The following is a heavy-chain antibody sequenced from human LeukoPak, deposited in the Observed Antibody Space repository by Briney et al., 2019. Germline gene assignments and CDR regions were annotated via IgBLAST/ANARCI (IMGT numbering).Heavy chain of an antibody. D-gene: IGHD3-9*01. CDR1: GGSISSSSYY. CDR2: IYYSGST. Sequence: PSETLSLTCTVSGGSISSSSYYWGWIRQPPGKGLEWIGSIYYSGSTYYNPSLKSRVTISVDTSKNQFSLKLSSVTAADTAVYYCARHSTTGMGPDWFDPWGQGTLVTVSS. V-gene: IGHV4-39*01. J-gene: IGHJ5*02. CDR3: ARHSTTGMGPDWFDP.